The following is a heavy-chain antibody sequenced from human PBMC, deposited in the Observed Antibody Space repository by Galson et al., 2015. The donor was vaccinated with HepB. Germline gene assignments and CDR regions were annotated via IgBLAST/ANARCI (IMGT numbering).Heavy chain of an antibody. J-gene: IGHJ1*01. V-gene: IGHV3-23*01. CDR1: GFTFSSYA. Sequence: SLRLSCAASGFTFSSYAMSWVRQAPGKGLEWVSAVSGSGGSTYYADSVKGRFTISRDNSKNTLYLQMNSLRAEDTAVYYCAKSMQLVRAEYFQHWGQGTLVTVSS. CDR3: AKSMQLVRAEYFQH. D-gene: IGHD6-13*01. CDR2: VSGSGGST.